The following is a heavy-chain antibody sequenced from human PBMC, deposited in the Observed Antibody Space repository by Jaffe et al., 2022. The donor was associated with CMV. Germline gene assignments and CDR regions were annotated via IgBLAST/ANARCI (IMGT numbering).Heavy chain of an antibody. CDR2: ISPYTGNI. J-gene: IGHJ6*03. Sequence: QIQLVQSGAEVKKPGASVKVSCQASGYTFINYGLSWVRQAPGQGLEWMGRISPYTGNIKYGQNFQGRVTMSTDTSTRTAYMELRSLTSDDTAVYFCARGEYYDTSGYIAWGPKTKDERNNHYYMDVWGKGTTVIVSS. CDR1: GYTFINYG. V-gene: IGHV1-18*04. D-gene: IGHD3-22*01. CDR3: ARGEYYDTSGYIAWGPKTKDERNNHYYMDV.